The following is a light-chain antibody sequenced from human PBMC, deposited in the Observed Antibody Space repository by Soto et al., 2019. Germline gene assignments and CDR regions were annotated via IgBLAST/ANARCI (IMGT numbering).Light chain of an antibody. CDR3: QQSYSTPRT. V-gene: IGKV1-39*01. CDR1: QSISSY. J-gene: IGKJ2*01. Sequence: DIQMTQSPSSLSASVGDRVTITCRASQSISSYLNWYQQKPGKAPKLLIYAASSLQSGVPSRFSGSGSGTDFTLTISSLQPEDFATYSCQQSYSTPRTLGQGTKLEIK. CDR2: AAS.